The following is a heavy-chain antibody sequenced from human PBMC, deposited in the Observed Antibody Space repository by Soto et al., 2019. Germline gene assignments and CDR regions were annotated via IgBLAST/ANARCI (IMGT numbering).Heavy chain of an antibody. Sequence: SVKVSCKASGGTFSSYAISWVRQAPGQGLEWMGGIIPIFGTANYAQKFQGRVTITADESTSTAYMELSSLRSEDTAVYYCARDLGYYYDSSGYSLELGYWGQGTLVTVSS. J-gene: IGHJ4*02. V-gene: IGHV1-69*13. CDR3: ARDLGYYYDSSGYSLELGY. D-gene: IGHD3-22*01. CDR1: GGTFSSYA. CDR2: IIPIFGTA.